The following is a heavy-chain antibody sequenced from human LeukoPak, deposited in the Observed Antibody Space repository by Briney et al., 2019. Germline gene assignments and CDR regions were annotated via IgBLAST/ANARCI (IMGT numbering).Heavy chain of an antibody. J-gene: IGHJ4*02. Sequence: PSETLSLTCAVYGGSFSGYYWSWIRQPPGKGLEWIGEINHSGSTNYNPSLKSRVTISVDTSKNQFSLKLSSVTAADTAVYYCARGHGVGHSSSWYYFDYWGQGTLVTVSS. D-gene: IGHD6-13*01. CDR3: ARGHGVGHSSSWYYFDY. V-gene: IGHV4-34*01. CDR1: GGSFSGYY. CDR2: INHSGST.